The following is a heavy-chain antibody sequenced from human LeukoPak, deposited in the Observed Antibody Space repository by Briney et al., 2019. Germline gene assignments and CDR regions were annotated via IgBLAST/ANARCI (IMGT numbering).Heavy chain of an antibody. Sequence: GGSLRLSCAASGFTFSSYDMTWVRQAPGRGLEWVSSISSSSSYIYYADSVKGRFTISRDNAKNSLYLQMNSLRAEDTAVYYCARDLRYYGSGRYAAWGQGTLVTVSS. V-gene: IGHV3-21*01. CDR3: ARDLRYYGSGRYAA. J-gene: IGHJ5*02. D-gene: IGHD3-10*01. CDR1: GFTFSSYD. CDR2: ISSSSSYI.